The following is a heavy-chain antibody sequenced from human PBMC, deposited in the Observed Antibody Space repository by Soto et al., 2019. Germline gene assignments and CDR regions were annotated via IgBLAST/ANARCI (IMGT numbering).Heavy chain of an antibody. CDR2: TYYRSKWYN. CDR1: GDSFSSKSVA. J-gene: IGHJ3*02. CDR3: ARGNGDPRGDALDI. V-gene: IGHV6-1*01. Sequence: SQTLSLPSAISGDSFSSKSVAWNWIRQSPSRDREWLGRTYYRSKWYNDYALSVRSRISIIPDTSKNHFSLQLNSMAPEDAAVYYCARGNGDPRGDALDIWGQGTMVTVSS. D-gene: IGHD7-27*01.